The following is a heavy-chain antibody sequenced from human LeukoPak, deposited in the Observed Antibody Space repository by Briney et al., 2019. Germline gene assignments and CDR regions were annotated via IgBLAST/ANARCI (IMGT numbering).Heavy chain of an antibody. Sequence: GGSLRLSCAASGFTFRDFGMHWVRQAPGKGLEWVALIRNDGSKDYYPDSVKGRFTISRDNSRTTLYLQMHSLRIEDTAVYYCVKGGSSSHNWFDPWGQGILVTVSS. J-gene: IGHJ5*02. CDR3: VKGGSSSHNWFDP. CDR2: IRNDGSKD. V-gene: IGHV3-30*02. D-gene: IGHD6-13*01. CDR1: GFTFRDFG.